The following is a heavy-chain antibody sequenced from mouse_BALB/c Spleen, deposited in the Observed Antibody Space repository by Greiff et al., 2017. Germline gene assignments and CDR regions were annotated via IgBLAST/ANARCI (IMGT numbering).Heavy chain of an antibody. D-gene: IGHD4-1*01. J-gene: IGHJ2*01. CDR2: INSNGGST. Sequence: EVMLVESGGGLVKLGGSLKLSCAASGFTFSSYYMSWVRQTPEKRLELVAAINSNGGSTYYPDTVKGRFTISRDNAKNTLYLQMSSLKSEDTALYYCARQANWAYFDYWGQGTTLTVSS. CDR1: GFTFSSYY. V-gene: IGHV5-6-2*01. CDR3: ARQANWAYFDY.